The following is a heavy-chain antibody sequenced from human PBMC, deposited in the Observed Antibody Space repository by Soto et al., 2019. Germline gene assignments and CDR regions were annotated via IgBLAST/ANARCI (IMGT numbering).Heavy chain of an antibody. D-gene: IGHD3-10*01. J-gene: IGHJ4*02. CDR1: GFTFDDYA. CDR3: ARSLDWDMVRVDY. V-gene: IGHV3-9*01. Sequence: EVQVVESGGGLVQPGRSLRLSCAASGFTFDDYAMHWVRQVPGKGLEWVSGISWNSGAINYGDSVKGRFTISRDNAKNSLYLQMNSLRGEDTAVYYCARSLDWDMVRVDYWGQGTLVTVSS. CDR2: ISWNSGAI.